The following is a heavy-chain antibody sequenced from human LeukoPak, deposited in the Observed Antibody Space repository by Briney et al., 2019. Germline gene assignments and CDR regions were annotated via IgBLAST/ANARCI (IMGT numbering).Heavy chain of an antibody. CDR2: IKQDGSDK. J-gene: IGHJ6*04. CDR1: GFTFSSYW. Sequence: GGSLRLSCAASGFTFSSYWMSWVRQAPGKGLEWVANIKQDGSDKYYVDSVKGRFTISRDNAKNSLYLQMNSLRAEDTAVYYCAELGITMIGGVWGKGTTVTISS. D-gene: IGHD3-10*02. V-gene: IGHV3-7*01. CDR3: AELGITMIGGV.